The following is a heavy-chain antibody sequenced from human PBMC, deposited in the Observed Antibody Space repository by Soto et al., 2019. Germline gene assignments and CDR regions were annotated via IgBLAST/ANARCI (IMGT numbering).Heavy chain of an antibody. CDR1: GFTLGSYW. D-gene: IGHD3-3*01. Sequence: PGGSLRLSCAASGFTLGSYWMHWVRQAPGKGLVWVSRINSDGSNTTYADSVKGRFSISRDNAKNTLYLQMSSLRAEDTAVYYCARTLTYYDFSWGQGTLLTVSS. CDR2: INSDGSNT. V-gene: IGHV3-74*01. J-gene: IGHJ5*02. CDR3: ARTLTYYDFS.